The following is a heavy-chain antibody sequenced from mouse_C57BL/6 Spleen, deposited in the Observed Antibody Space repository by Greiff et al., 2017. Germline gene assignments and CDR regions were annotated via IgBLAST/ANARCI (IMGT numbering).Heavy chain of an antibody. D-gene: IGHD2-10*01. Sequence: QVQLKQPGAELVMPGASVKLSCKASGYTFTSYWMHWVKQRPGQGLEWIGEIDPSDSYTNYNQKFKGKSTLTVDKPSSTAYMQLSSLTSEDSAVYYCAKPTKGYFDVWGTGTTVTVSS. CDR2: IDPSDSYT. J-gene: IGHJ1*03. V-gene: IGHV1-69*01. CDR3: AKPTKGYFDV. CDR1: GYTFTSYW.